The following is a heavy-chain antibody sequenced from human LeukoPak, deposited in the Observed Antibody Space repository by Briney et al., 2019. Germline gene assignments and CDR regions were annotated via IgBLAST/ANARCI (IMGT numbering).Heavy chain of an antibody. CDR3: VKDRGVVLVAYNWFDP. CDR2: INSDGSDT. D-gene: IGHD2-15*01. CDR1: GFTFSNYW. Sequence: PGGSLRLSCAASGFTFSNYWMYWVRQAPGKGLVWVSRINSDGSDTSYADSVKGRFTISRDNAKNTLYLQMNSLRAEDTAVYYCVKDRGVVLVAYNWFDPWGKGTLVTVSS. J-gene: IGHJ5*02. V-gene: IGHV3-74*01.